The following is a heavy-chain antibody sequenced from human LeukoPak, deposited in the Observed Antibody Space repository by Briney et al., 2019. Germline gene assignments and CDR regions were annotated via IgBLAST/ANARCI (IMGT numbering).Heavy chain of an antibody. Sequence: GESLKISCKGSGYSFTSYWIGWVRQMPGKGLEWMGIIYTGDSDTRYSPSFQGQVTISADKSISTAYLQWSSLKASDTAMYYCADRYYDILTDNRMGFYGMDVRGQGTTVTVSS. V-gene: IGHV5-51*01. CDR3: ADRYYDILTDNRMGFYGMDV. CDR1: GYSFTSYW. D-gene: IGHD3-9*01. J-gene: IGHJ6*02. CDR2: IYTGDSDT.